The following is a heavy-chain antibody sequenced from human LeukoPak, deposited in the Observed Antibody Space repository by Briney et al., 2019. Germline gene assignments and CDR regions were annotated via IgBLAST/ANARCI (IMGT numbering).Heavy chain of an antibody. CDR3: ASSSGHLDY. CDR1: GFTFSTSW. D-gene: IGHD6-19*01. J-gene: IGHJ4*02. CDR2: IKPDGSDQ. Sequence: GGSLRLSCAASGFTFSTSWMTWVRQAPGKGLEWVGNIKPDGSDQYYVDSVKGRFTISRHNAEKTLYLHMNSLRAEDTAVYYCASSSGHLDYWGQGTLVTVSS. V-gene: IGHV3-7*01.